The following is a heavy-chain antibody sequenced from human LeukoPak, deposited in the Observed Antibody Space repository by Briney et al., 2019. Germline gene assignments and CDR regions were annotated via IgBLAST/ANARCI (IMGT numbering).Heavy chain of an antibody. CDR3: ARYVGYCSSTSCYVRRRYFDY. V-gene: IGHV4-4*02. J-gene: IGHJ4*02. CDR1: GGSISSRNW. CDR2: IYHSGST. Sequence: PSGTLSLTCAVSGGSISSRNWWSWVRQPPGKGLEWIGEIYHSGSTNYNPSLKTRVTISVDTSKNQFSLKLSSVTAADTAVYYCARYVGYCSSTSCYVRRRYFDYWGQGTLVTVSS. D-gene: IGHD2-2*01.